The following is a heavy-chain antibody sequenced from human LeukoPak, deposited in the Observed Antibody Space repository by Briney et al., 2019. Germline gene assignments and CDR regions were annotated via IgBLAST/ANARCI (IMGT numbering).Heavy chain of an antibody. CDR1: GFIYSNYA. CDR2: ISGSGGST. Sequence: GGSLRLSCAASGFIYSNYAMNWVRQAPGKGLEWVSSISGSGGSTYYAESVKGRFTISRDNSKNTLYLQMNSLRAEDTAVYYCAREIFNGFDIWGQGTMVTVSS. J-gene: IGHJ3*02. V-gene: IGHV3-23*01. CDR3: AREIFNGFDI.